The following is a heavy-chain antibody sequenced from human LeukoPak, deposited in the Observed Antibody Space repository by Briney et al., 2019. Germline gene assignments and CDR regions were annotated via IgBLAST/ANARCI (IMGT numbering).Heavy chain of an antibody. CDR3: ARDSQDYGGFDP. V-gene: IGHV3-21*01. D-gene: IGHD4-17*01. CDR1: GFTFSSYS. CDR2: ISSSSSYI. J-gene: IGHJ5*02. Sequence: GGSLRLSCAASGFTFSSYSMNWVRQAPGKGLEWVSSISSSSSYIYYADSVKGRFTISRDNAKNSLYLQMDSLRAEDTAVYYCARDSQDYGGFDPWGQGTLVTVSS.